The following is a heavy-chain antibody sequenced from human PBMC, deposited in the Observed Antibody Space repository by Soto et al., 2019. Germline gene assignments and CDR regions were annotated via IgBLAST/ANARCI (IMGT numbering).Heavy chain of an antibody. Sequence: EVQLLESGGGLVKPGGSLRLSCAASGFTFSTYSMNWVRQAPGKGLAWVSSISSSSSYIYYADSVKGRFTISRDNAKTSLYLQMNSLRAEDTAVYYCARYDSSGYYWPYYYYCMDVWCQGTTVTVSS. CDR3: ARYDSSGYYWPYYYYCMDV. CDR1: GFTFSTYS. V-gene: IGHV3-21*02. CDR2: ISSSSSYI. J-gene: IGHJ6*02. D-gene: IGHD3-22*01.